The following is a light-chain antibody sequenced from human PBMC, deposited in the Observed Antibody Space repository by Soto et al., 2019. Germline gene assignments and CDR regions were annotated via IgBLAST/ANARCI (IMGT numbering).Light chain of an antibody. CDR3: QQYDSYWVT. V-gene: IGKV1-5*03. J-gene: IGKJ2*01. CDR2: KAS. CDR1: QSISTW. Sequence: DIQMTQSPSTLSASVGDRVTTSCRASQSISTWLAWYQQKPGKAPKLLIYKASSLESGVPSRFSGSGSGTEFTLTISSLQPDDFATYYCQQYDSYWVTFGQGTKLEI.